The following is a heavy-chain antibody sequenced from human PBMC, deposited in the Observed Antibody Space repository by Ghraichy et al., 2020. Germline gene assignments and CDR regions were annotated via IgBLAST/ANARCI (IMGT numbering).Heavy chain of an antibody. J-gene: IGHJ6*02. CDR3: ATGAYRMDA. V-gene: IGHV4-59*12. Sequence: SETLSLTCTVSGGSIRSGSCCWIRHPPPEGLEWMGYIYYSGTAYSNSSLNSRVTMSLDAPKNQFSLTLSSVTAAATAVSYCATGAYRMDACGLGTTVTVSS. CDR1: GGSIRSGS. D-gene: IGHD4-17*01. CDR2: IYYSGTA.